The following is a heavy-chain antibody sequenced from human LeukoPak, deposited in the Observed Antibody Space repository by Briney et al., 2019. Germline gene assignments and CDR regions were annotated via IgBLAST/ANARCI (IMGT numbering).Heavy chain of an antibody. CDR2: IIPIFGTA. CDR3: ARGSHYDSSGSLFDY. CDR1: GGTFSSYA. J-gene: IGHJ4*02. D-gene: IGHD3-22*01. Sequence: SVKVSCKASGGTFSSYAISWVRQAPGQGLEWMGGIIPIFGTASYAQKFQGRVTITTDESTSTAYMELSSLRSEDTAVYYCARGSHYDSSGSLFDYWGQGTLVTVSS. V-gene: IGHV1-69*05.